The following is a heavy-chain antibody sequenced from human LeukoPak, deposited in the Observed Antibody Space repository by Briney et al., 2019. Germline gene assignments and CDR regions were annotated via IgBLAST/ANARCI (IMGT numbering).Heavy chain of an antibody. J-gene: IGHJ4*02. Sequence: SQTLSLTCTVSGVSISSYHWTWIRQPPGEGLEWIGHIYNSGSTNYNPSLRGRVTISLDTSKNQVSLKLSSVTAADTAMYYCARKDGDGWGQGTLVTVSS. CDR3: ARKDGDG. V-gene: IGHV4-59*01. D-gene: IGHD5-24*01. CDR1: GVSISSYH. CDR2: IYNSGST.